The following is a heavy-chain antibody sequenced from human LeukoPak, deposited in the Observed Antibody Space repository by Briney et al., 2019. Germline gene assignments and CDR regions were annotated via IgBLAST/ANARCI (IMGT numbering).Heavy chain of an antibody. CDR2: IIPIFGTA. CDR3: AREGANIVVVTGAFDI. CDR1: GGTFSSYA. D-gene: IGHD2-21*02. Sequence: SVTVSCMASGGTFSSYAISWVRQAPGQGLEWMGGIIPIFGTANYAQKFQGRVTITADEFTSTAYMELSSLRSEDTAVYYCAREGANIVVVTGAFDIWGQGTMVTVSS. J-gene: IGHJ3*02. V-gene: IGHV1-69*13.